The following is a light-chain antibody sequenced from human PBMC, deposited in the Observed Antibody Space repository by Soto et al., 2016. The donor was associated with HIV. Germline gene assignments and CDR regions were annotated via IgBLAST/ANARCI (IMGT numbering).Light chain of an antibody. Sequence: DIQMTQSPSSLSASVGDTVTITCRASQDINNYLAWFQQKPGKVPKLLIYGASTLQSGVPSRFSGSRSGTDFTLTISSLQPEDFATYYCQKYNSAPETFGQGPRWKSN. V-gene: IGKV1-27*01. CDR3: QKYNSAPET. J-gene: IGKJ1*01. CDR2: GAS. CDR1: QDINNY.